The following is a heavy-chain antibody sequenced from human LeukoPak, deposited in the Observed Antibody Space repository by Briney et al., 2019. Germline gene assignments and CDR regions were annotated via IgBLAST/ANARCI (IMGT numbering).Heavy chain of an antibody. Sequence: SETLSLTCTVSGGSTSSSNYYWSWIRQPPGTGLEWIGYIYYSGSTNYNPSLKSRVTISVDTSKNQFSLKLSSVTAADTAVYYCARIEDYGGNSVNYWGQGTLVTVSS. D-gene: IGHD4-23*01. V-gene: IGHV4-61*01. CDR2: IYYSGST. J-gene: IGHJ4*02. CDR1: GGSTSSSNYY. CDR3: ARIEDYGGNSVNY.